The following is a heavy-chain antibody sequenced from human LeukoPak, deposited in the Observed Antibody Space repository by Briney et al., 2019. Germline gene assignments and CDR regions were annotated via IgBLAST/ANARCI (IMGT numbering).Heavy chain of an antibody. V-gene: IGHV3-53*01. Sequence: GGSLRLSCAASGFIVSHNYMSWVRQAPGKGLESVSLIYSGGSTYYADSVKGRFTISRDNSKNTLYLQMNNLRVEDAAVYYCARPHCGGGSCYLDYWGQGTLVTVSS. CDR2: IYSGGST. D-gene: IGHD2-15*01. CDR1: GFIVSHNY. CDR3: ARPHCGGGSCYLDY. J-gene: IGHJ4*02.